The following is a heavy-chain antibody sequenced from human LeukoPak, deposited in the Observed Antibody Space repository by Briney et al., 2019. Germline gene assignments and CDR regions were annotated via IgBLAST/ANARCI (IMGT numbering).Heavy chain of an antibody. CDR3: AKDLRYVAYYYGSGSSRFDP. D-gene: IGHD3-10*01. CDR2: ISYDGSNK. Sequence: GGSLRLSCAASGFTFSSYDMHWVRQAPGKGLEWVAVISYDGSNKYYADSVKGRFTISRDNSKNTLYLQMNSLRAEDTAVYYCAKDLRYVAYYYGSGSSRFDPWGQGTLVTVSS. J-gene: IGHJ5*02. CDR1: GFTFSSYD. V-gene: IGHV3-30*18.